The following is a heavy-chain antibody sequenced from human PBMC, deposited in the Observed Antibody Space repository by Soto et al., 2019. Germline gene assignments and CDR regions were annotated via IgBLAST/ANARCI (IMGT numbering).Heavy chain of an antibody. CDR1: GGYIGNDY. Sequence: WKTLSLPSPVSGGYIGNDYCSWVRQPRGKELEWIGYTYYSESNNHSPSLKSRFTISGDTSKKQFSLRLSSVTSAYTAIYYCARGIAGAASGRAFYIGGQGTMVTVSS. V-gene: IGHV4-59*01. D-gene: IGHD1-26*01. CDR2: TYYSESN. J-gene: IGHJ3*02. CDR3: ARGIAGAASGRAFYI.